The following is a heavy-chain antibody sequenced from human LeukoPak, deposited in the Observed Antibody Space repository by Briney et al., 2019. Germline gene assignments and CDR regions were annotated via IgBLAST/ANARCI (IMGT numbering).Heavy chain of an antibody. CDR2: MNPNSGNT. CDR3: ASALYYDFWSGYYTGYYYYGMDV. CDR1: GYTFTSYD. Sequence: ASVKLSCKASGYTFTSYDINWVRQATGQGLEWMGWMNPNSGNTGYAQKFQGRVTMTRNTSISTAYMELSSLRSEDTAVYYCASALYYDFWSGYYTGYYYYGMDVWGQGTTVTVSS. J-gene: IGHJ6*02. D-gene: IGHD3-3*01. V-gene: IGHV1-8*01.